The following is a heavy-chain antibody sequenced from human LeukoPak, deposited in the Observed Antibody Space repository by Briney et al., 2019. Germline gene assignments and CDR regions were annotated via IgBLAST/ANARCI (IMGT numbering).Heavy chain of an antibody. Sequence: PSETLSLTCAVYGGSFSGYYWSWIRQPPGKGLEWIGSIYYSGSTYYNPSLKSRVTISVDTSKNQFSLKLSSVTAADTAVYYCVTPGAHQYYFDYWGQGTLVTVSS. J-gene: IGHJ4*02. D-gene: IGHD1-14*01. CDR2: IYYSGST. CDR1: GGSFSGYY. CDR3: VTPGAHQYYFDY. V-gene: IGHV4-34*01.